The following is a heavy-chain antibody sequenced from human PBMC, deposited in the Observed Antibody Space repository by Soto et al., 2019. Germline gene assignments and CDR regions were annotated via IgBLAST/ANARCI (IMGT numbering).Heavy chain of an antibody. CDR2: INSGGNT. J-gene: IGHJ6*02. CDR1: GFDASVNY. V-gene: IGHV3-66*01. CDR3: VRAKYDYGMDV. Sequence: EVQLVESGGTLVQPGGSLRLSCAASGFDASVNYMTWVRQAPGKGLEWVSAINSGGNTFYADSVKGRFTISRDNSKNTLYLQMTSMSVADTAMYYCVRAKYDYGMDVWGQGTAVTVSS.